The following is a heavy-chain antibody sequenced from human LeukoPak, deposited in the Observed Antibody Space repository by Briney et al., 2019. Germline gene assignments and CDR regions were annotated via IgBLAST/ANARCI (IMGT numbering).Heavy chain of an antibody. CDR3: ASLGLSMIAVVPPPLDY. CDR1: GYSINSGYY. D-gene: IGHD3-22*01. J-gene: IGHJ4*02. V-gene: IGHV4-38-2*02. Sequence: SETLSLTCTVSGYSINSGYYWGWIRQPPGRGLEWIGSIYHRGSTYDGSTYYNPSLKSRLTISVDTSKNQFSLRLSSVTAADTAVYYCASLGLSMIAVVPPPLDYWGQGTLVTVSS. CDR2: IYHRGSTYDGST.